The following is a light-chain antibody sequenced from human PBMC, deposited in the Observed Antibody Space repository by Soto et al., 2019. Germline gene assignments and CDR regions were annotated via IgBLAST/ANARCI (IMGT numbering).Light chain of an antibody. CDR1: RSVSDTL. CDR3: EHYGDSSWT. Sequence: EIVPTQSPGTLSLSPGERATLSCRADRSVSDTLLTWFQQKPGQAPRLLIFGTSNRAPGIPDRFSGSGSGTDFTLTISRLEPHDFAVYYCEHYGDSSWTFXQGTKVDIK. CDR2: GTS. V-gene: IGKV3-20*01. J-gene: IGKJ1*01.